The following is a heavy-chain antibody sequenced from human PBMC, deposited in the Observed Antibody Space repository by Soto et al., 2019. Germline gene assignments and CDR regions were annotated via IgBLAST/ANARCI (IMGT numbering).Heavy chain of an antibody. CDR1: GFTVSSSY. CDR3: AKDLGPLKLLNYVFYGLDV. D-gene: IGHD2-21*02. J-gene: IGHJ6*02. CDR2: IESGGTA. Sequence: GGSLRLSCNASGFTVSSSYMSWVRQAPGMGLEWVAVIESGGTAHYADSVKGRFTISRDNPNNIIYLQLHTLRAEDAAVYYCAKDLGPLKLLNYVFYGLDVWGQGTTVTVSS. V-gene: IGHV3-53*01.